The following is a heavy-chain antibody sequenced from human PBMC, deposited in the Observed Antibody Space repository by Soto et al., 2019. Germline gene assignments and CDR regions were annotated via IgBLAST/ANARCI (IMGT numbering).Heavy chain of an antibody. Sequence: ASVKVSCKASGYTFTSYYMHWVRQAPGQGLEWMGIINPSGGSTSYAQKFQGRVTMTRDTSTSTAYMELRSLRSDDTAVYYCARDHSSRDYYDSSGYPYYFDYWGQGTLVTVSS. CDR3: ARDHSSRDYYDSSGYPYYFDY. CDR2: INPSGGST. CDR1: GYTFTSYY. V-gene: IGHV1-46*01. J-gene: IGHJ4*02. D-gene: IGHD3-22*01.